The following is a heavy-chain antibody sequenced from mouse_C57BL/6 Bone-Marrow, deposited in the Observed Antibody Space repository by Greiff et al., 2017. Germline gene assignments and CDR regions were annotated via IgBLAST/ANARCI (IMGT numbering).Heavy chain of an antibody. CDR1: GYTFTSYG. CDR2: IYPRSGNT. CDR3: AREGGNYDWYFDV. J-gene: IGHJ1*03. Sequence: QVHVKQSGAELARPGASVKLSCKASGYTFTSYGISWVKQRTGQGLEWIGEIYPRSGNTYYNEKFKGKATLTADKSSSTAYMELRSLTSEDSAVYVCAREGGNYDWYFDVWGTGTTVTVSS. D-gene: IGHD2-1*01. V-gene: IGHV1-81*01.